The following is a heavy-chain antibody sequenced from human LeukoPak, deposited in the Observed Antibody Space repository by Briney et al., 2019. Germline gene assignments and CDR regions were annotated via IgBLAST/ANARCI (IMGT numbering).Heavy chain of an antibody. V-gene: IGHV4-39*07. D-gene: IGHD3-3*01. CDR1: GGSISSSSYY. CDR2: IYYSGST. J-gene: IGHJ4*02. CDR3: AMEGTPRDYDFWSGRGN. Sequence: SETLSLTCTVSGGSISSSSYYWGWIRQPPGKGLEWIGSIYYSGSTYYNPSLKSRVTISVDTSKNQFSLKLSSVTAADTAVYYCAMEGTPRDYDFWSGRGNGGQGTLVTVSS.